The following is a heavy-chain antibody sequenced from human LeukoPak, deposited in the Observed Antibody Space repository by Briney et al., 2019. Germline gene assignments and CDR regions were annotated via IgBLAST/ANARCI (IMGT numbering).Heavy chain of an antibody. J-gene: IGHJ4*02. CDR1: GGSISSYY. CDR3: TTDRSRYCSSTSCRPFDY. V-gene: IGHV3-15*01. D-gene: IGHD2-2*01. CDR2: IKSKTDGGTT. Sequence: KTSETLSLTCTVSGGSISSYYWSWIRQPPGKGLEWVGRIKSKTDGGTTDYAAPVKGRFTISRDDSKNTLYLQMNSPKTEDTAVYYCTTDRSRYCSSTSCRPFDYWGQGTLVTVSS.